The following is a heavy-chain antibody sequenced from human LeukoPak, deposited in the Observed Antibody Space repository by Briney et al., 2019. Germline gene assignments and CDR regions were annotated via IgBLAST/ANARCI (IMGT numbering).Heavy chain of an antibody. V-gene: IGHV4-39*07. D-gene: IGHD2-2*02. CDR2: INHSGST. Sequence: SETLSLTCTVSGGSISSSSYYWGWIRQPPGKGLEWIGEINHSGSTNYNPSLKSRVTISVDTSKNQFSLKLSSVTAADTAVYYCARGPIVVVPAAIVNWFDPWGQGTLVTVPS. J-gene: IGHJ5*02. CDR3: ARGPIVVVPAAIVNWFDP. CDR1: GGSISSSSYY.